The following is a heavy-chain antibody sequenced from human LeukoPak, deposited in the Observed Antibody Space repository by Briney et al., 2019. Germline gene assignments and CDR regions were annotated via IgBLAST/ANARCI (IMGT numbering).Heavy chain of an antibody. CDR3: AKDRNYYDSSGYYGFDY. V-gene: IGHV3-23*01. CDR1: GFTFSTYA. D-gene: IGHD3-22*01. CDR2: ISGSGGSR. Sequence: PGGSLRLSCAASGFTFSTYAMSWVRQAPGKGLERVSGISGSGGSRYYADSVKGRFTISRDNSKNTLYLQMNSLRGEDTAVYYCAKDRNYYDSSGYYGFDYWGQGTRVTVSS. J-gene: IGHJ4*02.